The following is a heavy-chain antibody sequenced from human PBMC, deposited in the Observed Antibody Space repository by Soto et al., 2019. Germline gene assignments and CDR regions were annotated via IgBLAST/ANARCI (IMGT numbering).Heavy chain of an antibody. CDR3: ARSGVVIPDAEYFQH. J-gene: IGHJ1*01. D-gene: IGHD3-3*01. Sequence: PGGSLRLSCAASGFTFSSYAMTWVRQAPGKGLEGGSGISGSGGSAYYADSVKGRFTISRDNSKITLYLQMHSLRAEDTAVYFCARSGVVIPDAEYFQHWGQGTRVTV. CDR1: GFTFSSYA. V-gene: IGHV3-23*01. CDR2: ISGSGGSA.